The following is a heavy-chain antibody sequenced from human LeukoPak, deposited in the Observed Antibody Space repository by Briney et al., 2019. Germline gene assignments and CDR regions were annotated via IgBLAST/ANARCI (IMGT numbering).Heavy chain of an antibody. CDR3: ARDGGDSSGTKNYFDY. Sequence: SETLSLTCTVSGGSISSYYWSWIRQPPGKGLEWIGEINHSGSTNYNPSLKSRVTISVDTSKNQFSLKLSSVTAADTAVYYCARDGGDSSGTKNYFDYWGQGTLVTVSS. V-gene: IGHV4-34*01. CDR2: INHSGST. CDR1: GGSISSYY. D-gene: IGHD3-22*01. J-gene: IGHJ4*02.